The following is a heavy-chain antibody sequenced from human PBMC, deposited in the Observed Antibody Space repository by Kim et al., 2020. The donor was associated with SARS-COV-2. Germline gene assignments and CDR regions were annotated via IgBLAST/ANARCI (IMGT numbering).Heavy chain of an antibody. V-gene: IGHV3-30*18. CDR3: ANGKMRDCSGPSCPAELDS. Sequence: GGSLRLSCAASGFTFSTYGMHWVRQAPGKGLEWVAGISFDGSRKYYADAVTGRLTISRDNSKNTLYVQMNSLRGEDTAVYYCANGKMRDCSGPSCPAELDSWGQGTLVTVSS. CDR2: ISFDGSRK. CDR1: GFTFSTYG. D-gene: IGHD2-2*01. J-gene: IGHJ4*02.